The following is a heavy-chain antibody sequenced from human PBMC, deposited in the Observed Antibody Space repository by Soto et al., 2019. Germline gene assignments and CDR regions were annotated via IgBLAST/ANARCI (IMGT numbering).Heavy chain of an antibody. Sequence: GGSLRLSCAASGSTFSSYGMHWVRQAPGKGLEWVAVISYDGSNKYYADSVKGRFTISRDNSKNTLYLQMNSLRAEDTAVYYCANKHLPGKYSSSWYSFDYWGQGTLVTVSS. CDR3: ANKHLPGKYSSSWYSFDY. J-gene: IGHJ4*02. CDR1: GSTFSSYG. CDR2: ISYDGSNK. V-gene: IGHV3-30*18. D-gene: IGHD6-13*01.